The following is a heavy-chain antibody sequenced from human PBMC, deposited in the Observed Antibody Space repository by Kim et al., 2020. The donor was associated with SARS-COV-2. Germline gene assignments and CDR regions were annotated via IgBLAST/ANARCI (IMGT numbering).Heavy chain of an antibody. CDR1: GFTFSSYA. D-gene: IGHD6-19*01. J-gene: IGHJ4*02. CDR3: ARAYSSGWYKGCDY. V-gene: IGHV3-30-3*01. Sequence: GGSLRLSCAASGFTFSSYAMHWVRQAPGKGLEWVAVISYDGSNKYYADSVKGRFTISRDNSKNTLYLQMNSLRAEDTAVYYCARAYSSGWYKGCDYWGQGTLVTVSS. CDR2: ISYDGSNK.